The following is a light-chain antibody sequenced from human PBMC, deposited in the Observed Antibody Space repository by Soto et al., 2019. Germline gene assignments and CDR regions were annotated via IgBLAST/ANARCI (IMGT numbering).Light chain of an antibody. CDR3: QQFGSSPGFT. CDR1: QSINSRY. CDR2: AAS. Sequence: DIVLTQSPGTLSLSPGERATLSCRASQSINSRYLAWYQQKPGQAPRLLIYAASSRATGIPDRFSGSGSGTDFTLTISRLEPEDFAVYDCQQFGSSPGFTFGPGTKVDIK. J-gene: IGKJ3*01. V-gene: IGKV3-20*01.